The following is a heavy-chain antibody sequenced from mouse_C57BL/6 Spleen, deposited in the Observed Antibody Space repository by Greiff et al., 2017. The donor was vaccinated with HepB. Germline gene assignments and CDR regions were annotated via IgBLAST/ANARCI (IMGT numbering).Heavy chain of an antibody. D-gene: IGHD1-1*01. V-gene: IGHV1-61*01. J-gene: IGHJ2*01. CDR2: IYPSDSET. CDR1: GYTFTSYW. CDR3: AREGTYYGSSYGY. Sequence: QVQLKQPGAELVRPGSSVKLSCKASGYTFTSYWMDWVKQRPGQGLEWIGNIYPSDSETHYNQKFKDKATLTVDKSSSTAYMQLSSLTSEDSAVYYCAREGTYYGSSYGYWGQGTTLTVSS.